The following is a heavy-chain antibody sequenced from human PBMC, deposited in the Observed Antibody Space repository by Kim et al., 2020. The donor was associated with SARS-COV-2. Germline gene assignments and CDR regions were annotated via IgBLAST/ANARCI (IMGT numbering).Heavy chain of an antibody. J-gene: IGHJ6*02. CDR1: GGTFSSYT. D-gene: IGHD6-19*01. CDR2: IIPILGIA. V-gene: IGHV1-69*02. Sequence: SVKVSCKASGGTFSSYTISWVRQAPGQGLEWMGRIIPILGIADYAQKFQGRVTITADKSTSTAYMELSSLRSEDTATYYCARALLSSEYSSGWYNYYYYGMDVWGQGTTVTVSS. CDR3: ARALLSSEYSSGWYNYYYYGMDV.